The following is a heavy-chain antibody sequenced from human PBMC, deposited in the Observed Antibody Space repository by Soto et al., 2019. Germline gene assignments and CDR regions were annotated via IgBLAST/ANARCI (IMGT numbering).Heavy chain of an antibody. CDR2: ISAHNGNT. V-gene: IGHV1-18*01. J-gene: IGHJ4*02. CDR3: ARGRSGDY. CDR1: GYTFTSYG. Sequence: QVHLVQSGAEVKKPGASVKVSCKASGYTFTSYGITWVRQAPGQGLEWMGWISAHNGNTDYAQKLQGRVIVTRDTPTNTAYMELRSLISADTAVYYCARGRSGDYWGQGALVTVSS.